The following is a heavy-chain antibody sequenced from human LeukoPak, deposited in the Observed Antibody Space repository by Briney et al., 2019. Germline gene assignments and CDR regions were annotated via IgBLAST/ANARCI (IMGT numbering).Heavy chain of an antibody. CDR1: GGSFSGYY. D-gene: IGHD2-15*01. CDR2: INHSGST. V-gene: IGHV4-34*01. J-gene: IGHJ6*03. Sequence: SETLSLTCAVYGGSFSGYYWSWVRQPPGKGLEWIGEINHSGSTNYNPSLKSRVTISVDTSKNQFSLKLSSVTAADTAVYYCARRGYCSGGSCYHGTYYYYYYMDVWGKGTTVTVSS. CDR3: ARRGYCSGGSCYHGTYYYYYYMDV.